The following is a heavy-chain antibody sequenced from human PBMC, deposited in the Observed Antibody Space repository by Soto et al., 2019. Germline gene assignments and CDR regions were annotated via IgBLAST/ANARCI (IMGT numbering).Heavy chain of an antibody. V-gene: IGHV1-46*02. CDR2: IKPSIGST. CDR1: GYTFNTYN. Sequence: QVQLVQSGAEVKKPGASVKVSCKASGYTFNTYNMYWVRQAPGQGLEWMGVIKPSIGSTNYAQKFQGRVIMTRDTSTSTVYMELSTLRSDDTAVYYCARLYSGSRLDYWGQGTLVTVSS. J-gene: IGHJ4*02. D-gene: IGHD1-26*01. CDR3: ARLYSGSRLDY.